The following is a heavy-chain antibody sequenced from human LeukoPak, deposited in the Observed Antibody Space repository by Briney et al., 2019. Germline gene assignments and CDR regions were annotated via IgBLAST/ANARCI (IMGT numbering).Heavy chain of an antibody. J-gene: IGHJ6*03. V-gene: IGHV4-34*01. Sequence: SETLSLTCAVYGGSFSGYYWSWIRQPPGKGLEWIGEINHSGSTNYNPSLKSRVTISVDTSKNQFSLKLSSVTAADTAVYYCARVVIWCGELFPYYYYYMDVWGKGTTVTVSS. CDR3: ARVVIWCGELFPYYYYYMDV. D-gene: IGHD3-10*01. CDR1: GGSFSGYY. CDR2: INHSGST.